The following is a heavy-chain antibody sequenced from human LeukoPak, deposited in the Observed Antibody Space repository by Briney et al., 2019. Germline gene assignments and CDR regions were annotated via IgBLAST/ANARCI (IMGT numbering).Heavy chain of an antibody. Sequence: SETLSLTCTVSGGSISSYYWSWIRQPPGKGLEWIGYIYYSGSTNYNPSLKSRVTISVDTSKNQFSLKLSSVTAADTALYYCARGLSTVTTIDYWSQGTLVTVSS. D-gene: IGHD4-17*01. V-gene: IGHV4-59*01. CDR1: GGSISSYY. CDR3: ARGLSTVTTIDY. J-gene: IGHJ4*02. CDR2: IYYSGST.